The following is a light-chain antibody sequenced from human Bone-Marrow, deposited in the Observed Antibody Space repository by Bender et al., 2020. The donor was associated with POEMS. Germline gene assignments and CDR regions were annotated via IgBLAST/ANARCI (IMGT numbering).Light chain of an antibody. CDR1: SGSIASNY. CDR2: EDD. J-gene: IGLJ2*01. V-gene: IGLV6-57*02. Sequence: NFMLTQPPSVSESPGKMVTISCTGSSGSIASNYVQWYQQRPGSAPFTVIYEDDQRPSGVPDRFSGSIDSSANSASLTISGLRAADEADYFCCSYTTSSTAIFGEGTTLTVL. CDR3: CSYTTSSTAI.